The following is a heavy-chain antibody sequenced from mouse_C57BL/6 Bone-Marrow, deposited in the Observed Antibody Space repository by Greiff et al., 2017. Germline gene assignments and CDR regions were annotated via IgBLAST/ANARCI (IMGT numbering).Heavy chain of an antibody. V-gene: IGHV1-52*01. J-gene: IGHJ3*01. Sequence: VQLQQPGAELVRPGSSVKLSCKASGYTFTSYWMHWVKQRPIQGLEWIGNIDPSDSETHYNQKFKDKATLTVDKSSSTAYMQLSSLTSEDSAVYYCARREYYYGSSPFAYWGQGTLVTVAA. CDR3: ARREYYYGSSPFAY. D-gene: IGHD1-1*01. CDR1: GYTFTSYW. CDR2: IDPSDSET.